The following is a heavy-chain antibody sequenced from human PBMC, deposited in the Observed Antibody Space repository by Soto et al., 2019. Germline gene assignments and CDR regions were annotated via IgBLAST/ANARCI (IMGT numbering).Heavy chain of an antibody. J-gene: IGHJ5*02. CDR1: GGSIRSYY. Sequence: QVQLQESGPGLVKPSETLSLTCTVSGGSIRSYYWSWIRQPPGKGLEWIGSIYYSGSTNYKPSLKSRVTISVDTSKNQFSLKLISVTAAVTAVYYCARQGGWFDPWGQGTLVTVSS. CDR2: IYYSGST. CDR3: ARQGGWFDP. V-gene: IGHV4-59*08. D-gene: IGHD1-26*01.